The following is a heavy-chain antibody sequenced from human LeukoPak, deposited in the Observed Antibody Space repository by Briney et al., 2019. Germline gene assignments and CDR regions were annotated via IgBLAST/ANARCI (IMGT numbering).Heavy chain of an antibody. J-gene: IGHJ1*01. V-gene: IGHV3-7*01. CDR3: AKTPKSRSSSWFGPLRSEYFQH. D-gene: IGHD6-13*01. CDR2: IKQDGSEK. CDR1: GFTFSSYW. Sequence: PGGSLRLSCAASGFTFSSYWMSWVRQAPGKGLEWVANIKQDGSEKYYVDSVKGRFTISRDNAKNSLYLQMNSLRAEDTAVYYCAKTPKSRSSSWFGPLRSEYFQHWGQGTLVTVSS.